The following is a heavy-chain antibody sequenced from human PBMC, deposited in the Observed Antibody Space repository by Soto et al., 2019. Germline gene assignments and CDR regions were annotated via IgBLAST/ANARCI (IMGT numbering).Heavy chain of an antibody. J-gene: IGHJ6*02. D-gene: IGHD6-6*01. V-gene: IGHV4-59*01. CDR2: IYYSGST. Sequence: SETLSLTCTVSSGSISSYYWSWIRQPPGKGLEWIGYIYYSGSTNYNPSLKSRVTISVDTSKNQFSLKLSSVTAADTAVYYCARVIRVSGDYYGMDVWGQGTTVTVSS. CDR1: SGSISSYY. CDR3: ARVIRVSGDYYGMDV.